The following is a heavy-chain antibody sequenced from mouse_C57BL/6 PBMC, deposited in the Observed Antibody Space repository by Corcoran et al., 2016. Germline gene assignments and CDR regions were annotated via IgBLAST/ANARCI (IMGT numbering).Heavy chain of an antibody. CDR1: GYTFKTYG. CDR3: AREDFDY. J-gene: IGHJ2*01. CDR2: INTYSGVP. Sequence: QIQLVQSGPELKKHGETVKISCKASGYTFKTYGMSWVKQAPGKGVTWMGWINTYSGVPTYADDFKGRFAFSLETSASTAYLQINNLKNEDTATYFCAREDFDYWGQGTTLTVSS. V-gene: IGHV9-3*01.